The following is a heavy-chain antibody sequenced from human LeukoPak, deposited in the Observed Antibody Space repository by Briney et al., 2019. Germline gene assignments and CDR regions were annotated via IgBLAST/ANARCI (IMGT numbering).Heavy chain of an antibody. J-gene: IGHJ4*02. CDR1: GFTFSNHG. CDR3: AKDTPDSSAYYLEN. V-gene: IGHV3-30*02. Sequence: GGSLRLSCAASGFTFSNHGMHWVRQAPGKGLEWMAFTRYDGSNKYYADSVKGRFTISRDNSKNTLYLQMSSLRAEDTAVYYCAKDTPDSSAYYLENWGQGTLVTVSS. D-gene: IGHD3-22*01. CDR2: TRYDGSNK.